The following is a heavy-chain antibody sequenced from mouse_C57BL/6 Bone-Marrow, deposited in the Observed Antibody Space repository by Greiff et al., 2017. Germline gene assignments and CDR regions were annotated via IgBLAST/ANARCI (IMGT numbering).Heavy chain of an antibody. Sequence: VQLQQSGAELVRPGASVKLSCTASGFNIKDDYMHWVKQRPEQGLEWIGWIDPENGDTEYAAKFQGKATITADTSSNTAYLQLSSLTSEDTAVYYCTTAVRAPFAYWGQGTLVTVSA. D-gene: IGHD3-3*01. CDR1: GFNIKDDY. CDR2: IDPENGDT. V-gene: IGHV14-4*01. J-gene: IGHJ3*01. CDR3: TTAVRAPFAY.